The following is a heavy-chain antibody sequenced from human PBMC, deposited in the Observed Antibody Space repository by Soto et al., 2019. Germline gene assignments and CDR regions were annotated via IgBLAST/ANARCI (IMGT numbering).Heavy chain of an antibody. V-gene: IGHV3-23*01. CDR3: AIRHYYGSGSFALAT. D-gene: IGHD3-10*01. J-gene: IGHJ4*03. CDR1: GFTFSSNA. Sequence: EVRLLESGGGLVQPGGSLRLSCAGSGFTFSSNAMSWVRQAPGKGLEWVSSVSGDGYASDYADSVKGRFTVSRHNSKNTLYLQTNSLRAEDTAVYYCAIRHYYGSGSFALATWGQGTLVTVSS. CDR2: VSGDGYAS.